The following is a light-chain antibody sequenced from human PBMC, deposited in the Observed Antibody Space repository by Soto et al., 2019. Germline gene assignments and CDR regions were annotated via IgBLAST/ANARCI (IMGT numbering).Light chain of an antibody. CDR1: SSDVGSYGL. CDR2: EAN. Sequence: QSALTQRASVSGSPGQSITISCTGTSSDVGSYGLVSWYQHHPGKAPKVLIYEANKRPSGVSHRFSASKSGNTASLTISGLQAEDEADYYCCSYGGFSTFVVFGGGTKLTVL. CDR3: CSYGGFSTFVV. V-gene: IGLV2-23*02. J-gene: IGLJ2*01.